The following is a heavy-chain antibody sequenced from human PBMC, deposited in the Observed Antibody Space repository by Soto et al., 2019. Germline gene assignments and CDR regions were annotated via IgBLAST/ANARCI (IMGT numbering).Heavy chain of an antibody. J-gene: IGHJ4*02. Sequence: SETLSLTCTVSGGSISSYYWSWIRQPPGKGLEWIGYIYYSGSTNYNPSLKSRVTISVDTSKNQFSLKLSSVTAADTAVYYCARGFQLVEMATINTFAFDYWGQGTLVTVSS. CDR3: ARGFQLVEMATINTFAFDY. D-gene: IGHD5-12*01. CDR1: GGSISSYY. V-gene: IGHV4-59*12. CDR2: IYYSGST.